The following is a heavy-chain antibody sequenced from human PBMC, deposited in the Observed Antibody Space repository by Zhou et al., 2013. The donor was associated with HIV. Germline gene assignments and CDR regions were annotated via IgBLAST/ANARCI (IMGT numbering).Heavy chain of an antibody. CDR2: INPNSGGT. Sequence: QVQLVQSGAEVRKPGASVKVSCKISGYTLSELSVHWVRQTPGQGLEWMGWINPNSGGTNYAQKFQGRVTMTRDTSISTAYMELSRLRSDDTAVYYCAREAIDYYDSSGLFCTYWAEGTLGHRLL. J-gene: IGHJ4*02. V-gene: IGHV1-2*02. D-gene: IGHD3-22*01. CDR1: GYTLSELS. CDR3: AREAIDYYDSSGLFCTY.